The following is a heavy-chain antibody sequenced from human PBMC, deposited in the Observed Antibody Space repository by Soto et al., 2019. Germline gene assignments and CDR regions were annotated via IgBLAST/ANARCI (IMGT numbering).Heavy chain of an antibody. CDR3: ARMPARNWFDP. J-gene: IGHJ5*02. CDR1: GGSFSGYY. D-gene: IGHD2-2*01. Sequence: QVQLQQWGAGLLKPSETLSLTCAVYGGSFSGYYWSWIRQPPGKGLEWIGEINHSGSTNYNPSLKSRVTISVDTSKNQFSLKLSSVTAADTAVYYCARMPARNWFDPWGQGTLVTVSS. V-gene: IGHV4-34*01. CDR2: INHSGST.